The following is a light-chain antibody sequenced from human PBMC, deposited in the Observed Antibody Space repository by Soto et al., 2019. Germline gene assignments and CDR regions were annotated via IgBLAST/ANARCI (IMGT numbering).Light chain of an antibody. CDR1: QSISVW. V-gene: IGKV1-5*03. CDR3: QPYNSDSRT. CDR2: KAS. J-gene: IGKJ1*01. Sequence: DIQMTQSPSFLSASVGDRVTITCRASQSISVWLAWYQQKAGKAPNLLIYKASRLESGVPSRFSGSGSGTEFTLTISSLQPDDFATYYCQPYNSDSRTFGQGTKVDI.